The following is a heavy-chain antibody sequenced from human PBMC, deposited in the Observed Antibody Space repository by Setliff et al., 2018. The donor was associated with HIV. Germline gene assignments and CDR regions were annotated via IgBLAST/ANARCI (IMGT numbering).Heavy chain of an antibody. CDR2: ITSSSSYI. V-gene: IGHV3-21*04. CDR3: ARSGPSGYSSGWYRGYFDP. CDR1: GFTFIRYS. Sequence: GGSLRLSCAASGFTFIRYSMNWVRQAPGKGLEWVSSITSSSSYIYYADSVKGRFTISRDNAKNSLYLQMESLRVEDTAVYYCARSGPSGYSSGWYRGYFDPWGQGTLVTVSS. J-gene: IGHJ5*02. D-gene: IGHD6-19*01.